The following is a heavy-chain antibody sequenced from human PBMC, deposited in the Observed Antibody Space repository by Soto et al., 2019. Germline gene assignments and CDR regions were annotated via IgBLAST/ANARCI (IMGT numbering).Heavy chain of an antibody. V-gene: IGHV3-30*18. CDR2: ISYDGSNK. D-gene: IGHD3-3*01. Sequence: PGGSLRLSCAASGFTFSSYGMHWVRQDPGKGLEWVAVISYDGSNKYYADSVKGRFTISRDNSKNTLYLQMNSLRAEDTAVYYCAKDGRVLEWLSHFDYWGQGTLVTVSS. J-gene: IGHJ4*02. CDR3: AKDGRVLEWLSHFDY. CDR1: GFTFSSYG.